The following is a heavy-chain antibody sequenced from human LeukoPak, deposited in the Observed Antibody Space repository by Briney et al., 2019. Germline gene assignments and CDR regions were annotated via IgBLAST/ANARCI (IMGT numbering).Heavy chain of an antibody. CDR3: AKSLHYGSGSYYNAHYYYYGMDV. D-gene: IGHD3-10*01. J-gene: IGHJ6*02. CDR2: ISYDGSNK. V-gene: IGHV3-30*18. CDR1: GFTFSSYW. Sequence: GGSLRLSCAASGFTFSSYWMSWVRQAPGKGLEWVAVISYDGSNKYYADSVKGRFTISRDNSKNTLYLQMNSLRAEDTAVYYCAKSLHYGSGSYYNAHYYYYGMDVWGQGTTVTVSS.